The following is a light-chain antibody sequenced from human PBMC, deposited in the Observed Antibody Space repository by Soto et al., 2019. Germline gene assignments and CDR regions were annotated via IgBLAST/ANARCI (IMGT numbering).Light chain of an antibody. V-gene: IGKV1-9*01. Sequence: IQFTQSPSSLSASVGDRVTITCRASQGISSYLAWYQQKPGKAPKILIYAASTLPSGVPSRFRGSGSGTDCTLTISRLQPEDFGTYYCQQLNSYPLTFGGGTKVDI. J-gene: IGKJ4*01. CDR2: AAS. CDR3: QQLNSYPLT. CDR1: QGISSY.